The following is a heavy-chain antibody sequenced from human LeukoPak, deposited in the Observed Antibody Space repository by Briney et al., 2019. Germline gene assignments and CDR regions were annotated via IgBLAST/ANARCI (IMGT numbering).Heavy chain of an antibody. D-gene: IGHD2-15*01. J-gene: IGHJ3*02. CDR3: ARSLVVGDTFDI. Sequence: SGGSLRLSCAASGFTFSSYWLHWVRQAPGKGLVWVSRINSDGSSTNYADSVKGRFTISRDNAKSTLYLQMNSLRAEDTAVYYCARSLVVGDTFDIWGQGTMVTVSS. CDR2: INSDGSST. V-gene: IGHV3-74*01. CDR1: GFTFSSYW.